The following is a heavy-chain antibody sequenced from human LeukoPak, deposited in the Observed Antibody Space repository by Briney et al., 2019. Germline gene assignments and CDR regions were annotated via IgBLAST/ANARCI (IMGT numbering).Heavy chain of an antibody. V-gene: IGHV3-53*01. CDR2: SYSGGGT. D-gene: IGHD3-22*01. CDR3: ARGCYYERSGYCPFDY. Sequence: GGSLRLSCAASGFIVSNNYMNWVRQAPGKGLEWVSISYSGGGTYYADSVKGRCTIPRDNSKNTLYLQMNSLRADDTAVYYCARGCYYERSGYCPFDYWGPGTLVTVSS. CDR1: GFIVSNNY. J-gene: IGHJ4*02.